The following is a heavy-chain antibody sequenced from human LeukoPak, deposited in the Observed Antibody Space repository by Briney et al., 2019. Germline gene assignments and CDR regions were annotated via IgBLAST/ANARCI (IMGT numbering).Heavy chain of an antibody. CDR2: ISAYNGNT. CDR3: ARDYLGIAAAGGWFDP. D-gene: IGHD6-13*01. Sequence: ASVKVSCKASGYTFTSYGISWVRQAPGQGLEWMGWISAYNGNTNYAQKLQGRVTMTTDTSTSTAYMELRSLRSDDTAVYYCARDYLGIAAAGGWFDPWGQGTLVTVSS. V-gene: IGHV1-18*01. J-gene: IGHJ5*02. CDR1: GYTFTSYG.